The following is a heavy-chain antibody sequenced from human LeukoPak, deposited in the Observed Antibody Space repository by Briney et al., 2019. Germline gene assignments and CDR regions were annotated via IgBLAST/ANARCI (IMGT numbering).Heavy chain of an antibody. CDR1: GFTFSSYW. D-gene: IGHD5-18*01. V-gene: IGHV3-7*01. CDR2: IKQDGSEK. CDR3: ARGSFADTAIIFSDYYYYGMDV. J-gene: IGHJ6*02. Sequence: GGSLRLSCAASGFTFSSYWMSWVRQAPGKGLEWVANIKQDGSEKYYVDSVKGRFTISRDNAKNSLYLQMNSLRAEDTAVYYCARGSFADTAIIFSDYYYYGMDVWGQGTTVTVSS.